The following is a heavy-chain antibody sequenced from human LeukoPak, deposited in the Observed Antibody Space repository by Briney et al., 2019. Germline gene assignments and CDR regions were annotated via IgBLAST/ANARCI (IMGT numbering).Heavy chain of an antibody. Sequence: PGGSLRLSCAASGFTFSSYAMSWVRQAPGKGLEWVSAISGSGGSTYYADSVKGRFTISRDNSKNTLYLQMNSLRAGDTAVYYCAKFMFGEFSMDVWGKGTTVTVSS. CDR3: AKFMFGEFSMDV. D-gene: IGHD3-10*02. J-gene: IGHJ6*03. CDR1: GFTFSSYA. V-gene: IGHV3-23*01. CDR2: ISGSGGST.